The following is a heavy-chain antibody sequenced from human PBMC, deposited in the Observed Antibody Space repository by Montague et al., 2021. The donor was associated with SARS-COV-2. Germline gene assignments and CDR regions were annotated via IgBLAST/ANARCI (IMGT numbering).Heavy chain of an antibody. D-gene: IGHD3-16*02. CDR1: GFSLSTSGMC. V-gene: IGHV2-70*11. CDR2: IDWDDDK. J-gene: IGHJ4*02. Sequence: PALVKPTQTLTLTCTFSGFSLSTSGMCVSWIRQPPGKALEWLARIDWDDDKYYSTSLKTRLAISKDTSKNQVVLTMTNMDPVDTATCYCARTTMITFGGVIVPFDYWGQGTLVTVSS. CDR3: ARTTMITFGGVIVPFDY.